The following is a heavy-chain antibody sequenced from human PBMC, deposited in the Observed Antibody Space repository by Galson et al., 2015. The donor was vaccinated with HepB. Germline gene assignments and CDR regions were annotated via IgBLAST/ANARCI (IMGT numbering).Heavy chain of an antibody. Sequence: SLRLSCAASGFTLRFTFSDYAMNWVRQAPGKGLEWVSGLSGRGGTAYYAAPGKGRFTISRDNSKNTLYLQANSLRAEDTAVYYCTKVDRRGQYYGMDVWGQGTTVTVSS. J-gene: IGHJ6*02. CDR1: GFTLRFTFSDYA. D-gene: IGHD4-11*01. V-gene: IGHV3-23*01. CDR3: TKVDRRGQYYGMDV. CDR2: LSGRGGTA.